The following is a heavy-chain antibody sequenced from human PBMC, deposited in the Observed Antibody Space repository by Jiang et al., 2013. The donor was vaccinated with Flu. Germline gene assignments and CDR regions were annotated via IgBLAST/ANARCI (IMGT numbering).Heavy chain of an antibody. Sequence: TCTVSGGSISSGGYYWSWIRQHPGKGLEWIGYIYYSGSTYYNPSLKSRVTISVDTSKNQFSLKLSSVTAADTAVYYCARVEMATPRAFDLWGRGTLVTVSS. CDR3: ARVEMATPRAFDL. J-gene: IGHJ2*01. V-gene: IGHV4-31*03. D-gene: IGHD5-24*01. CDR1: GGSISSGGYY. CDR2: IYYSGST.